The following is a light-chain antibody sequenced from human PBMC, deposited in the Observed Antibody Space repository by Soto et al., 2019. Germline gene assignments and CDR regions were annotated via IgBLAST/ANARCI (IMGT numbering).Light chain of an antibody. CDR1: QNVNNH. CDR2: DTS. J-gene: IGKJ5*01. V-gene: IGKV3-11*01. CDR3: QQRTSWPPT. Sequence: EIVLTQSPATLSLSPGERATLSCKASQNVNNHLVWYQQKSGQAPRLVIYDTSTRASDFPARFSGRGSGTDFTLTINSLEPEDFAVYYCQQRTSWPPTFGQGTRLDIK.